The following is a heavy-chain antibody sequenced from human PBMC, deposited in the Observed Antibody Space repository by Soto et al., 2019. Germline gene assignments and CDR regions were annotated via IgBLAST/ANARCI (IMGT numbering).Heavy chain of an antibody. D-gene: IGHD6-13*01. Sequence: GGSLRLSCAASGFTFSSYAMSWVRQAPGKGLEWVSAISGSGGSTYYADSVKGRFTISRDNSKNTLYLQMNSLRAEDTAVYYCAKDRPEIAAAGTHFDYWGQGTLVTVSS. CDR3: AKDRPEIAAAGTHFDY. J-gene: IGHJ4*02. CDR2: ISGSGGST. V-gene: IGHV3-23*01. CDR1: GFTFSSYA.